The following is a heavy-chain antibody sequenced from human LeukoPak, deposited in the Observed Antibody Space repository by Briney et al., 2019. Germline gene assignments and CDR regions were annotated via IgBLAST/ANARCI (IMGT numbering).Heavy chain of an antibody. CDR2: INHSGST. V-gene: IGHV4-34*01. D-gene: IGHD3-3*01. J-gene: IGHJ4*02. CDR1: GGSFSGYY. Sequence: PSETLSLICAVYGGSFSGYYWSWIRQPPGKGLEWIGEINHSGSTNYNPSLKSRVTISVDTSKNQFSLKLSSVTAADTAVYYCARRLRFLEWLLLRAAGSFDYWGQGTLVTVSS. CDR3: ARRLRFLEWLLLRAAGSFDY.